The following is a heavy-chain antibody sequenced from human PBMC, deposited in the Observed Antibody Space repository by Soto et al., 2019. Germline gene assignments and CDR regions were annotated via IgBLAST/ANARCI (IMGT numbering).Heavy chain of an antibody. Sequence: SVKVSCKASAYTFTSYGISWVRQAPGQGLEWMGWISAYNGNTNYAQKLQGRVTMTTDTSTSTAYMELRSLRSDDTAVYYCARGPHCSSTSCYVGDAFDIWGQGTMVTVSS. V-gene: IGHV1-18*01. D-gene: IGHD2-2*01. CDR1: AYTFTSYG. CDR2: ISAYNGNT. J-gene: IGHJ3*02. CDR3: ARGPHCSSTSCYVGDAFDI.